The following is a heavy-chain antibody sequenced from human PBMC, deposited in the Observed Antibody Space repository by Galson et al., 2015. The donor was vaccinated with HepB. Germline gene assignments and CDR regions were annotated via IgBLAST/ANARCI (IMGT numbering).Heavy chain of an antibody. V-gene: IGHV3-30*18. CDR3: AKVESYSSSLGYYYYMDV. CDR2: ISYDGSNK. Sequence: SLRLSCAASGFTFSSYGMHWVRQAPGKGLEWVAVISYDGSNKYYADSVKGRFTISRDNSKNTLYLQMNSLRAEDTAVYYCAKVESYSSSLGYYYYMDVWGKGTTVTVSS. J-gene: IGHJ6*03. D-gene: IGHD6-6*01. CDR1: GFTFSSYG.